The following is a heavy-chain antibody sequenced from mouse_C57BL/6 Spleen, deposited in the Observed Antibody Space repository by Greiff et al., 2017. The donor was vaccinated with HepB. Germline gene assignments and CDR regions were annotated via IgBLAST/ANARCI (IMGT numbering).Heavy chain of an antibody. J-gene: IGHJ4*01. D-gene: IGHD1-1*01. CDR2: ISDGGSYT. CDR3: AREGGSLYYAMDY. V-gene: IGHV5-4*01. CDR1: GFTFSSYA. Sequence: EVKLMESGGGLVKPGGSLKLSCAASGFTFSSYAMSWVRQTPEKRLEWVATISDGGSYTYYPDNVKGRFTISRDNAKNNLYLQMSHLKSEDTAMYYCAREGGSLYYAMDYWGQGTSVTVSS.